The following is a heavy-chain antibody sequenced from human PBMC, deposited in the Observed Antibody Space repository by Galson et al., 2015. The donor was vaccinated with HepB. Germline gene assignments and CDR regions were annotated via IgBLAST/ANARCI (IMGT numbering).Heavy chain of an antibody. J-gene: IGHJ6*03. V-gene: IGHV4-59*01. D-gene: IGHD3-10*01. CDR2: IYYSGST. CDR1: GGSISSYY. Sequence: ETLSLTCTVSGGSISSYYWSWIRQPPGKGLEWIGYIYYSGSTNYNPSLKSQVTISVDTSKNQFSLKLSSVTAADTAVYYCARDRSDHYGSGSYYPTSLYYYYYYLDVWGKGTTVTVSS. CDR3: ARDRSDHYGSGSYYPTSLYYYYYYLDV.